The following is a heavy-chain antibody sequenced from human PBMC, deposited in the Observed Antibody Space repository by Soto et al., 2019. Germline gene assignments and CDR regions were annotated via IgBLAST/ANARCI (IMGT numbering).Heavy chain of an antibody. CDR3: ARATPGNSGYVGVGFYYYGMDV. CDR1: GGSISSSNW. CDR2: IYHSGST. Sequence: QVQLQESGPGLVKPSGTLSLTCAVSGGSISSSNWWSWVRQPPGKGLEWIGEIYHSGSTNYNPSLKSRVTISVDKSKNQFSLKLSSVTAADTAVYYCARATPGNSGYVGVGFYYYGMDVWGQGTTVTVSS. J-gene: IGHJ6*02. V-gene: IGHV4-4*02. D-gene: IGHD5-12*01.